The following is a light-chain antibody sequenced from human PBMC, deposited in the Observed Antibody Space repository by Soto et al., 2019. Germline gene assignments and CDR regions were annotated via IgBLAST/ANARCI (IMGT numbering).Light chain of an antibody. CDR2: EVS. CDR1: SSDVGSYNY. V-gene: IGLV2-8*01. J-gene: IGLJ1*01. Sequence: HSVLTQPPSASGSPGQSVTISCTGTSSDVGSYNYVSWYQQHPGKAPKLMISEVSKRPSGVPDRFSGSKSGNTASLTVSRLQAEDEADYYCISYAGSDFYVFGTGNKVTVL. CDR3: ISYAGSDFYV.